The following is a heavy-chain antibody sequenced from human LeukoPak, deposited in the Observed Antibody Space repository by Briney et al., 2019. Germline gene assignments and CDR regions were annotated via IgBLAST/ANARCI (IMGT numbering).Heavy chain of an antibody. D-gene: IGHD3-22*01. CDR1: GDSVSSNSAA. V-gene: IGHV6-1*01. Sequence: SQTLSLTCAISGDSVSSNSAAWNWIRQSPSRGLEWLGRTYYRSKWYNDYAVSVKSRITINPDTSKNQCSLQLNSVTPEDTAVYYCARDSLYDSSGYYYVDYWGQGTLVTVSS. CDR2: TYYRSKWYN. CDR3: ARDSLYDSSGYYYVDY. J-gene: IGHJ4*02.